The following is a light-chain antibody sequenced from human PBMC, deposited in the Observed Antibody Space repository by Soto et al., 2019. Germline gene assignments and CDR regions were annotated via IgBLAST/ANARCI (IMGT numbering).Light chain of an antibody. J-gene: IGLJ3*02. Sequence: QSVLTQPPSVSGAPGQRVTISCTGSSSNIGTGYDVHWYQQFLGTAPKLLIYGNNNRPSGVPDRFSVSKSGTSASLAISGLRSEDEADYYCAAWDDSLSGPWVFGGGTKLTVL. CDR1: SSNIGTGYD. CDR3: AAWDDSLSGPWV. CDR2: GNN. V-gene: IGLV1-40*01.